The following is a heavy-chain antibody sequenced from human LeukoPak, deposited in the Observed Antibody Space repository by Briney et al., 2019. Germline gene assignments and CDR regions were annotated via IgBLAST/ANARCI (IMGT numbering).Heavy chain of an antibody. D-gene: IGHD5-18*01. Sequence: GGSLRLSCAASGFTFSSYGMHWVRQAPGKGLEWVAVISYDGSNKYYADSVKGRFTISRDNSKNTLYLQMNSLRAEDTAVYYCARSDTAMAAGLFDYWGQGTLVTVSS. J-gene: IGHJ4*02. CDR2: ISYDGSNK. CDR1: GFTFSSYG. CDR3: ARSDTAMAAGLFDY. V-gene: IGHV3-30*03.